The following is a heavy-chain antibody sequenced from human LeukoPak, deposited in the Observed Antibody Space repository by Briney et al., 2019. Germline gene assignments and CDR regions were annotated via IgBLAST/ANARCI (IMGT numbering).Heavy chain of an antibody. D-gene: IGHD3-22*01. V-gene: IGHV4-59*01. Sequence: PSETLSLTCTVSGGSISSYYWSWIRQPPGKGLEWIGFFYYSGSTNYNPSLKSRVTISVDTSKNQFSLKLSSVTAADTAVYYCARGVSIGGKDYDSSGTDYWGQGTLVTVSS. J-gene: IGHJ4*02. CDR2: FYYSGST. CDR3: ARGVSIGGKDYDSSGTDY. CDR1: GGSISSYY.